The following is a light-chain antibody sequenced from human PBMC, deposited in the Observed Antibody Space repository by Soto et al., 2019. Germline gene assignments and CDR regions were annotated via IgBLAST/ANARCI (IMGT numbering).Light chain of an antibody. CDR3: QQTTTFPLT. CDR1: QGITSW. CDR2: RAS. V-gene: IGKV1-12*01. Sequence: DIQMTQSPSSVSASVGDRVTITCRASQGITSWLAWYQQKPGKAPKLLIYRASNLQSGVPSRFSGSGSGTDFTLTISGLQPADFATYYCQQTTTFPLTCGGGTKVDIK. J-gene: IGKJ4*01.